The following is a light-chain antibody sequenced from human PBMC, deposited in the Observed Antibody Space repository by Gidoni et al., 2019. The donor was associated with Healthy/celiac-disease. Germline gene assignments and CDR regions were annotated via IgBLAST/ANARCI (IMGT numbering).Light chain of an antibody. CDR2: DAS. Sequence: IVLTQSPATLSLSPGERATLSCLASQSVSSYLAWYQQKPGQAPRLLIYDASNRAPGIPARFSGSGSGTDFTLTISSLEPEDFAVYYCQQRSNWPTMCSFXXXTKLEIK. J-gene: IGKJ2*04. CDR1: QSVSSY. CDR3: QQRSNWPTMCS. V-gene: IGKV3-11*01.